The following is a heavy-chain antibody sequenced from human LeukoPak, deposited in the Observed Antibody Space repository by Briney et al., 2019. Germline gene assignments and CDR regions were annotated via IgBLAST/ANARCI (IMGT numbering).Heavy chain of an antibody. CDR3: ARGYGSSDY. J-gene: IGHJ4*02. Sequence: SETLSLACAVYGGSFSGYYWSWIRQPPGKELEWIGEINHSGSTNYNPSLKSRVTISVDTSKNQFSLKLSSVTAADTAVYYCARGYGSSDYWGQGTLVTVSS. CDR2: INHSGST. V-gene: IGHV4-34*01. D-gene: IGHD3-16*01. CDR1: GGSFSGYY.